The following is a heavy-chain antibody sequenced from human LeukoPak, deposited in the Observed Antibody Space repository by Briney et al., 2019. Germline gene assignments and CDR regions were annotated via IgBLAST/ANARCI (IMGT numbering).Heavy chain of an antibody. Sequence: ASVKASCKASGYTFTSYYMHWVRQAPGQGLEWMGIINPSGGSTSYAQKFQGRVTITADKSTSTAYMELSSLRSEDTAVYYCARETVIDSSIDYWGQGTLVTVSS. D-gene: IGHD5-18*01. V-gene: IGHV1-46*01. CDR1: GYTFTSYY. J-gene: IGHJ4*02. CDR2: INPSGGST. CDR3: ARETVIDSSIDY.